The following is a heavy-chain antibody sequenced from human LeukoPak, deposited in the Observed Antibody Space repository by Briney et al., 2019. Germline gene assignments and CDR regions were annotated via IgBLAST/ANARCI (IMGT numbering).Heavy chain of an antibody. J-gene: IGHJ4*02. CDR2: IYSGGST. V-gene: IGHV3-53*01. CDR3: ARGTDNYGHFDN. CDR1: GFTFSRYA. Sequence: PGGSLRLSCAASGFTFSRYAMSWVRQAPGKGLEWVAVIYSGGSTYYADSVEGRFTISRDNSKNTLHLQMNSLRAEDTAVYYCARGTDNYGHFDNWGQGTLVTVSS. D-gene: IGHD5-18*01.